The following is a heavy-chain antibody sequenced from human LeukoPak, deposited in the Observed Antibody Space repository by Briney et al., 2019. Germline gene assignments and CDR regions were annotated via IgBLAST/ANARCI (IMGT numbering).Heavy chain of an antibody. Sequence: PGGSLRLSCAASGFTVSSNYISWVRQAPGKGLEWVSVIYSGGSTYYADSVKGRFTISRDNSKNTLYLQMDSLRAEDTAVYYCARDQHSSGLEWSGMDVWGQGTTVTVSS. CDR1: GFTVSSNY. CDR2: IYSGGST. CDR3: ARDQHSSGLEWSGMDV. V-gene: IGHV3-66*01. D-gene: IGHD3-22*01. J-gene: IGHJ6*02.